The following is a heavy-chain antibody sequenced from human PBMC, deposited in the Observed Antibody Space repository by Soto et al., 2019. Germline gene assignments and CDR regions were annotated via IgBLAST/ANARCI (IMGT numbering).Heavy chain of an antibody. Sequence: ASVKVSCKASGYTFTSYGISWVRQAPGQGREWMGWISAYNGNTNYAQKLQGRVTMTTDTSTSTAYMELRSLRSDDTAVYYCARPTYYYDSSGYYYRYFDYWGQGXLVTVYS. J-gene: IGHJ4*02. CDR2: ISAYNGNT. D-gene: IGHD3-22*01. CDR3: ARPTYYYDSSGYYYRYFDY. CDR1: GYTFTSYG. V-gene: IGHV1-18*01.